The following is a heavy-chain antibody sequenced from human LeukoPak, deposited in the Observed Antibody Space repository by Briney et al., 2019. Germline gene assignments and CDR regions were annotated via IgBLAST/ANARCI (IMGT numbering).Heavy chain of an antibody. J-gene: IGHJ3*02. Sequence: SETLSLTCTVSGDSISSGAHYWSWIRQHPGKGLEWIGYIFHKGNTYYSPSLKSRVTILLDTSKYQFSLNLSSVTAADTAVYYCARWYYYDSSSFDMWGQGTMVTVSS. CDR1: GDSISSGAHY. CDR3: ARWYYYDSSSFDM. CDR2: IFHKGNT. D-gene: IGHD3-22*01. V-gene: IGHV4-31*03.